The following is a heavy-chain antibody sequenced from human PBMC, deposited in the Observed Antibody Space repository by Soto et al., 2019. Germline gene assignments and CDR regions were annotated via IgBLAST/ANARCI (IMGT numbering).Heavy chain of an antibody. Sequence: ASVKVSCKASGYTFTSYYMHWVRQAPGQGLEWMGIINPSGGSTSYAQKFQGRVTMTRDTSTSTVYKELSSLRSEDTAVYYCARDPASYYDFWSGYPSTQSPQDAFDIWGQGTMVTVSS. CDR1: GYTFTSYY. V-gene: IGHV1-46*03. CDR3: ARDPASYYDFWSGYPSTQSPQDAFDI. D-gene: IGHD3-3*01. CDR2: INPSGGST. J-gene: IGHJ3*02.